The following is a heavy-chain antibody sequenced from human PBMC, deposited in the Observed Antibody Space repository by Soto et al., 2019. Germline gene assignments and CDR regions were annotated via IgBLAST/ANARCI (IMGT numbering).Heavy chain of an antibody. V-gene: IGHV3-13*01. D-gene: IGHD3-10*01. CDR3: ARDGGGSGGLYYYYYMDV. CDR1: GFTFSSYD. Sequence: EVQLVESGGVLVQPGGSLRLSCAASGFTFSSYDMHWVRQVTGKGLEWVSAIGTAGDTYYPGSVKGRFTISRENAKNSLYLKMNSLRAGDTAVYYCARDGGGSGGLYYYYYMDVWGKGTTVTVSS. CDR2: IGTAGDT. J-gene: IGHJ6*03.